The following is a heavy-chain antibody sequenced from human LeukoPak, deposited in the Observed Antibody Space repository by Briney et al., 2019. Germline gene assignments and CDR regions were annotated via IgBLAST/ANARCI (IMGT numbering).Heavy chain of an antibody. CDR2: IYYSGST. V-gene: IGHV4-59*01. D-gene: IGHD4-23*01. Sequence: SETLSLTCTVSGGSISSYYWSWIRQPPGKGLEWIGYIYYSGSTNYNPSLKSQVTISVDTSKNQFSLKLSSVTAADTAVYYCARFDYGGNSADYWGQGTLVTVSS. CDR1: GGSISSYY. CDR3: ARFDYGGNSADY. J-gene: IGHJ4*02.